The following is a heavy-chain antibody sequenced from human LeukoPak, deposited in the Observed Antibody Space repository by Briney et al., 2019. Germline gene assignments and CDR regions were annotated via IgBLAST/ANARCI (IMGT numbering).Heavy chain of an antibody. CDR1: GYTLTELS. CDR2: FDPEDGET. D-gene: IGHD6-13*01. CDR3: ATVRSSSWHEPFDY. Sequence: GASVTVSCTVSGYTLTELSMHWVRQAPGKGLEWMGGFDPEDGETIYAQKFQGRVTMTEDTSTDTAYMELSSLRSEDTAVYYCATVRSSSWHEPFDYWGQGTLVTVSS. V-gene: IGHV1-24*01. J-gene: IGHJ4*02.